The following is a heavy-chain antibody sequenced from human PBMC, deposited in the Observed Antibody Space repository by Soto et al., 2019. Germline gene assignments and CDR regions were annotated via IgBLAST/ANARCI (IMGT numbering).Heavy chain of an antibody. Sequence: SETLSLTCAVYGGSFSGYYWSWIRQPPGKGLEWIGEINHSGSTNYNPSLKSRVTISVDTSKNQFSLKLSSVTAADTAVYYCARKRGCSGGSCYYNWFDPWGQGTLVTVSS. D-gene: IGHD2-15*01. J-gene: IGHJ5*02. V-gene: IGHV4-34*01. CDR2: INHSGST. CDR3: ARKRGCSGGSCYYNWFDP. CDR1: GGSFSGYY.